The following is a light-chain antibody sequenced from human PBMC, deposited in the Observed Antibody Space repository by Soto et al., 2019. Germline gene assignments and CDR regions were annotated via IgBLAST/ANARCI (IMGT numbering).Light chain of an antibody. Sequence: QSVLTQPPSASGTPGQRVTISCFGSSSNIGRNTVNWYQQLPGTAPKLLIDSNYQRPSGVPDRFSGSKSGTSASLAISGLQSEDEAAYYCAAWDDSLDGLVIFGGGTKVTV. J-gene: IGLJ2*01. CDR2: SNY. V-gene: IGLV1-44*01. CDR1: SSNIGRNT. CDR3: AAWDDSLDGLVI.